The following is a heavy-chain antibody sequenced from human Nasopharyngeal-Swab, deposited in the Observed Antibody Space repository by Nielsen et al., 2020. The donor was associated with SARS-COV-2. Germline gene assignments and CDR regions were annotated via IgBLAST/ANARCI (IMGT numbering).Heavy chain of an antibody. CDR2: IKQDGSET. D-gene: IGHD3-16*02. CDR1: GFTFSSYW. V-gene: IGHV3-7*04. Sequence: GESLKISCAASGFTFSSYWMSWVRQAPGKGLEWVANIKQDGSETYYVDSVKGRFTISRDNAKNSLYLQMNSLRVEDTAVYYCGRQLRLGELSLYNEFGYWGQGTLATVSS. J-gene: IGHJ4*02. CDR3: GRQLRLGELSLYNEFGY.